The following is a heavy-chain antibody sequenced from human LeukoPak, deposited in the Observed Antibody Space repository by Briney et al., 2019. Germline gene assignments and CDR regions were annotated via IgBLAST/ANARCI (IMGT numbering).Heavy chain of an antibody. V-gene: IGHV3-48*01. CDR1: GFTFSSYS. D-gene: IGHD3-22*01. Sequence: GGSLRLSCAASGFTFSSYSMNWVRQAPGKGLEWVSYISSSSSTIYYADSVKGRFTISRDNAKNSLYLQMNSLRAEDTAVYYCARGHYYDSSGTSDYWGQGTLVTVSS. CDR2: ISSSSSTI. CDR3: ARGHYYDSSGTSDY. J-gene: IGHJ4*02.